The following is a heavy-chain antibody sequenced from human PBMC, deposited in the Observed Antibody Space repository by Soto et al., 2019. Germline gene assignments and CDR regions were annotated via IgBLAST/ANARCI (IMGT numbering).Heavy chain of an antibody. Sequence: GSLRLSCAASGFTVTSNYMTWVRQAPGKGLEWVSVIYRSGATYYPDSVRGRFTASRDYSHNTLYLQMDSLRVEDTAVYYCARDSGMIRGSYGVDVWGPGTTVTVS. CDR2: IYRSGAT. CDR3: ARDSGMIRGSYGVDV. V-gene: IGHV3-53*01. D-gene: IGHD3-10*01. J-gene: IGHJ6*02. CDR1: GFTVTSNY.